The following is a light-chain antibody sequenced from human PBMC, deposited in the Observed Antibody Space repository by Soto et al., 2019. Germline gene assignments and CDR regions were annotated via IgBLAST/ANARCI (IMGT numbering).Light chain of an antibody. V-gene: IGLV2-8*01. CDR3: SSFVGSNNVL. Sequence: QSALTQPPSASGSPGQSVTISCTGTSSDVGGYNYVSWYQQHPGKAPKLMIYEVNKRPSGVPDRFSGSKSGNTASLTVSGLQAEDEADYSCSSFVGSNNVLFGGGTKLTVL. CDR1: SSDVGGYNY. J-gene: IGLJ2*01. CDR2: EVN.